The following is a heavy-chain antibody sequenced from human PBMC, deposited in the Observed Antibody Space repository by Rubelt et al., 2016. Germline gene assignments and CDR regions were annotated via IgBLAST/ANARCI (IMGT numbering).Heavy chain of an antibody. D-gene: IGHD6-19*01. CDR2: ISASGGTT. CDR1: GFTFSSYA. J-gene: IGHJ5*02. CDR3: AKARPGSTGWLNWFDP. Sequence: EVQLLESGGGLVQPGGSLRLSCAASGFTFSSYAMTWVRQAPGKGLEWVSAISASGGTTYYADSVRGRFTISRDNSKNTVYLQVTSLRAEDTAVYYCAKARPGSTGWLNWFDPWGQGTLVTVSS. V-gene: IGHV3-23*01.